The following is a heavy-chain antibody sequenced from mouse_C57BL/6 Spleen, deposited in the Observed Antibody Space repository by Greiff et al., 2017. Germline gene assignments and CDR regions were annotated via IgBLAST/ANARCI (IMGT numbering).Heavy chain of an antibody. D-gene: IGHD5-1-1*01. V-gene: IGHV5-17*01. Sequence: EVKLVESGGGLVKPGGSLKLSCAASGFTFSDYGMHWVRQAPEKGLEWVAYISSGSSTIYYADTVKGRFTISRDNAKNTLFLQMTSLRSEDAAMYYCANTPAMDYWGQGTSVTVSS. CDR2: ISSGSSTI. CDR1: GFTFSDYG. J-gene: IGHJ4*01. CDR3: ANTPAMDY.